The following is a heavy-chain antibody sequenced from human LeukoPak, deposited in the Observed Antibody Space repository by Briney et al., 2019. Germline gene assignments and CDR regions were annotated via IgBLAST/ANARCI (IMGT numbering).Heavy chain of an antibody. V-gene: IGHV3-21*01. CDR3: ARGVAAAGTPYFDY. Sequence: PGGSLRLSCAASGFTFSSYSMNCVRQAPGKGLEWVSSISSSSSHIYYAESVKGRFTISRDNAKNSLYLQMNSLRAEDTAVYYCARGVAAAGTPYFDYWGQGTLVTVSS. CDR1: GFTFSSYS. J-gene: IGHJ4*02. CDR2: ISSSSSHI. D-gene: IGHD6-13*01.